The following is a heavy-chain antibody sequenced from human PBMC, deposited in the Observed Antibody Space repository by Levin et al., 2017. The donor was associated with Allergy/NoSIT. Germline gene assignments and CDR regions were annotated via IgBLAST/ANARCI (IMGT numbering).Heavy chain of an antibody. D-gene: IGHD1-26*01. CDR1: GFRFSTYG. Sequence: RGESLKISCVAAGFRFSTYGMHWVRQSPVRGPEWVAAISSDERNQHYTDSVKGRFTISRDNSKNTLFLQMNSLTPDDTALYYCAKATYSGSYFADYWGQGTLVTVSS. CDR2: ISSDERNQ. J-gene: IGHJ4*02. V-gene: IGHV3-30*18. CDR3: AKATYSGSYFADY.